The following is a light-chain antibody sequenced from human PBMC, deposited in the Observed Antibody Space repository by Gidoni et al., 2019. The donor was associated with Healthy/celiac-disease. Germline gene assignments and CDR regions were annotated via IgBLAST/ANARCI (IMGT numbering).Light chain of an antibody. CDR2: GAS. Sequence: EIVLPQSPGTLSLSPGERATLSCRASQSVSSSYLACDQQKPGQAPRLLIYGASSRATGIPDRVRGSGSGTDFTLTISRLEPEEFAVYYCQQYGSSPMYSFGQGTKLEIK. J-gene: IGKJ2*03. V-gene: IGKV3-20*01. CDR1: QSVSSSY. CDR3: QQYGSSPMYS.